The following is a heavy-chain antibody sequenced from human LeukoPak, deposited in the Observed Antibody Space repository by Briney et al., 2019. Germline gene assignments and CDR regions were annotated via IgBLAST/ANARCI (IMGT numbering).Heavy chain of an antibody. J-gene: IGHJ4*02. CDR2: ISSSGSTR. CDR3: ARDGWLDY. CDR1: GLTFSSYE. D-gene: IGHD3-22*01. Sequence: GGSLRLSCVVSGLTFSSYEMNWVRQAPGKGLEWVSYISSSGSTRYYADSVKGRFTISRDSAKNSLYLQMNSLRAEDTAIYYCARDGWLDYWGQGTLVTVSS. V-gene: IGHV3-48*03.